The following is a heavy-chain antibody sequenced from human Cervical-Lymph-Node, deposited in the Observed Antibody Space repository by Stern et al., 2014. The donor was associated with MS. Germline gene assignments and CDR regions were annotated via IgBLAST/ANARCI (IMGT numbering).Heavy chain of an antibody. CDR2: INPGGGST. V-gene: IGHV1-46*01. Sequence: VQLLQSGAEVKKPGASVMVSCRASGYTFTNYYMHWMRQAPGQGLEWMGIINPGGGSTYYAQKFQGRVTMTRDTSTSTVYIKLSSLRSEDTAVYYCAREGTIYGDYVTGYCDYWGQGTLVTVSS. D-gene: IGHD4-17*01. CDR3: AREGTIYGDYVTGYCDY. CDR1: GYTFTNYY. J-gene: IGHJ4*02.